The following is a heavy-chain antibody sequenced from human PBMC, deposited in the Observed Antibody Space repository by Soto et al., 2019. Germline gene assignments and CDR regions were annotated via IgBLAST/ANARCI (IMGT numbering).Heavy chain of an antibody. Sequence: GGSLRLSCAASGFTFSSYAMHWVRQAPGKGLEWVAVISYDGSNKYYADSVKGRFTISRDNSKNTLYLQMNSLRAEDTAVYYCARGDGSGSACDSASPGYLDYWGQGTLVTVSS. D-gene: IGHD3-10*01. CDR3: ARGDGSGSACDSASPGYLDY. CDR2: ISYDGSNK. V-gene: IGHV3-30-3*01. CDR1: GFTFSSYA. J-gene: IGHJ4*02.